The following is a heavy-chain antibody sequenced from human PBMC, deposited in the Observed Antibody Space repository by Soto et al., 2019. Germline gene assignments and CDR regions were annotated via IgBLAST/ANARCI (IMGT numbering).Heavy chain of an antibody. V-gene: IGHV4-34*01. CDR3: ARGLRGVIVATVHNWFDP. CDR1: GGSFSGYY. D-gene: IGHD5-12*01. CDR2: INHSGGT. Sequence: PSETLSLTCAVYGGSFSGYYWSWIRQPPGKGLEWIGEINHSGGTNYNPSLKSRVTISVDTSKNQFSLKLSSVTAADTAVYYCARGLRGVIVATVHNWFDPWGQGTLVTVS. J-gene: IGHJ5*02.